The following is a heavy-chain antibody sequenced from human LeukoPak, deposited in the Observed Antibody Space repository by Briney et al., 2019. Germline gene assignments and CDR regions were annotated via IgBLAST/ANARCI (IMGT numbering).Heavy chain of an antibody. CDR1: GGSISSSGYY. D-gene: IGHD2-15*01. CDR2: IHYIGTT. CDR3: ARLFCPGGSCYHHDAFDI. J-gene: IGHJ3*02. V-gene: IGHV4-39*01. Sequence: SETLSLTCTVSGGSISSSGYYWGWIRQPPGKGLEWIGTIHYIGTTYYNPSLTSRVTISVDTSKNQFSLKLTSVTATDTAVYYCARLFCPGGSCYHHDAFDIWGQGTMVTVSS.